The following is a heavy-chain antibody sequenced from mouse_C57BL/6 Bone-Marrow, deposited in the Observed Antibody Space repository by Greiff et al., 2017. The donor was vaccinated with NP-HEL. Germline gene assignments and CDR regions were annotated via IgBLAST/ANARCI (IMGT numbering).Heavy chain of an antibody. CDR1: GFTFTDYY. CDR3: ARSIYYEYADDPFYAMDY. V-gene: IGHV7-3*01. J-gene: IGHJ4*01. D-gene: IGHD2-4*01. Sequence: DVKLVESGGGLVQPGGSLSLSCAASGFTFTDYYMSWVRQPPGKALEWLVFIRNKANGYTTEYSASVKGRFTISRDNSQSILYLQMNALRAEDGATYYCARSIYYEYADDPFYAMDYWGQGTSVTVSS. CDR2: IRNKANGYTT.